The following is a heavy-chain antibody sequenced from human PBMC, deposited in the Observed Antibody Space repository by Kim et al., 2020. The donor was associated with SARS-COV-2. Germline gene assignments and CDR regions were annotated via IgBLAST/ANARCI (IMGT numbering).Heavy chain of an antibody. V-gene: IGHV3-23*01. J-gene: IGHJ6*02. Sequence: GGSLRLSCVASGFTFDTYAMSWVRQAPGKGLEWVSVMSGNGVNKFYADSVRGRFTISRDTSKNTLSLQMNSLRDEDTALYFCAKVVFMDGYHYFYYGMDVWGHGTAVTVSS. CDR2: MSGNGVNK. CDR3: AKVVFMDGYHYFYYGMDV. D-gene: IGHD5-12*01. CDR1: GFTFDTYA.